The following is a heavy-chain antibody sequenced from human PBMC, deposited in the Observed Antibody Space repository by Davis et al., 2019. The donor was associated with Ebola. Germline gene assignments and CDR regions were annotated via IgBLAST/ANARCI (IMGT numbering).Heavy chain of an antibody. J-gene: IGHJ6*02. Sequence: SLKISCAASGFTFDDYAMHWVRQAPGKGLEWVSGISWNSGSIGYADSVKGRFTISRDNAKNSLYLQMNSLRAEDTALYYCAKDMIGYSYGSWGVLYYGMDVWGQGTTVTVPS. V-gene: IGHV3-9*01. D-gene: IGHD5-18*01. CDR3: AKDMIGYSYGSWGVLYYGMDV. CDR1: GFTFDDYA. CDR2: ISWNSGSI.